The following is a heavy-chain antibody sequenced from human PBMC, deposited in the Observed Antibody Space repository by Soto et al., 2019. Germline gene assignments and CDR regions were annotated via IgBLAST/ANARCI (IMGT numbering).Heavy chain of an antibody. CDR2: IYYSGST. D-gene: IGHD3-3*01. Sequence: PSETLSITCTVSGGSISSYYWSWIRQPPGKGLEWIGYIYYSGSTNYNPSLKSRVTISVDTSKNQFSLKLSSVTAAVTAVYYCARAPYDDNWFDPWGQGTLVTVSS. J-gene: IGHJ5*02. CDR1: GGSISSYY. V-gene: IGHV4-59*01. CDR3: ARAPYDDNWFDP.